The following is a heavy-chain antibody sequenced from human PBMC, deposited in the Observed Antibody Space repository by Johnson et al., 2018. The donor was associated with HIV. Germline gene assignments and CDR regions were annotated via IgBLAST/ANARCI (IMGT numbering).Heavy chain of an antibody. Sequence: VQLVESGGGLVQPGGSLRLSCAASGFTFSSYDMHWVRQATGKGLEWVSAIGTAGDTYYPGSVKGRFTISRDNAKNTLYLQMDSLGAEDTAVYFCARVQVLADDVFNIWGQGTMVTVSS. CDR1: GFTFSSYD. CDR2: IGTAGDT. CDR3: ARVQVLADDVFNI. V-gene: IGHV3-13*01. J-gene: IGHJ3*02. D-gene: IGHD3-3*02.